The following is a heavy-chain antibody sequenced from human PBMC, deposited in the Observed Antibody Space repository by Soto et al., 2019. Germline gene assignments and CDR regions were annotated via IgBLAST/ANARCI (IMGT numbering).Heavy chain of an antibody. J-gene: IGHJ4*02. D-gene: IGHD3-16*01. CDR3: ARDPVYTVPRGGDF. CDR2: IDTSGTTI. CDR1: GFTFSTYT. Sequence: EVQLVESGGGLVQPGGSLRLSCAASGFTFSTYTMDWVRQAPGKGLEWLAYIDTSGTTIYYADSVKGRFTISRDNAKNALDLQMNSLRAEDTAVYDCARDPVYTVPRGGDFGGQGTLVTVSA. V-gene: IGHV3-48*01.